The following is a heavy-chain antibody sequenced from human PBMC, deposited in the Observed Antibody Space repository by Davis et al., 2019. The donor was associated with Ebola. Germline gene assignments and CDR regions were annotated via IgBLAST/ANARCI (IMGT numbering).Heavy chain of an antibody. D-gene: IGHD3-22*01. J-gene: IGHJ4*02. Sequence: GESLKISCAASRFNFSTYGMHWVRQAPGKGLEWVAVISYDGSNKYYADSVKGRFTISRDNSKNTLYLQMNSLRAEDTAVYYCAKDPSITMIEYYFDYWGQGTLVTVSS. CDR3: AKDPSITMIEYYFDY. CDR2: ISYDGSNK. V-gene: IGHV3-30*18. CDR1: RFNFSTYG.